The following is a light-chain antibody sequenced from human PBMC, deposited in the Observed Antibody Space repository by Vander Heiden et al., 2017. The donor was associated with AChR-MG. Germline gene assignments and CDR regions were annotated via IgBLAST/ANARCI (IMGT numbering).Light chain of an antibody. CDR2: GAS. CDR1: QPISTH. J-gene: IGKJ3*01. CDR3: QQGYGHPLT. Sequence: IQMTQSPSSLSAAVGHRVTVTCRASQPISTHLHGYQHKPGKAPKLLVYGASTLQSGVPSRFTGSRSGTDFALTINGLQSEDFATYYCQQGYGHPLTFGPGTKVDVK. V-gene: IGKV1-39*01.